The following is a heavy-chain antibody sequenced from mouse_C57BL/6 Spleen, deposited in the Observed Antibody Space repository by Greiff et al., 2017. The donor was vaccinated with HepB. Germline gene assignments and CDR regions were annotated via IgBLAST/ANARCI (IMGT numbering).Heavy chain of an antibody. D-gene: IGHD1-1*01. V-gene: IGHV5-17*01. CDR1: GFTFSDYG. CDR2: ISSGSSTI. J-gene: IGHJ1*03. CDR3: AKRNYGSSYSYFDV. Sequence: EVKLVESGGGLVKPGGSLKLSCAASGFTFSDYGMHWVRQAPEKGLEWVAYISSGSSTIYYADTVKGRFTISRDNAKNTLFLQMTSLRSEDTAMYYCAKRNYGSSYSYFDVWGTGTTVTVSS.